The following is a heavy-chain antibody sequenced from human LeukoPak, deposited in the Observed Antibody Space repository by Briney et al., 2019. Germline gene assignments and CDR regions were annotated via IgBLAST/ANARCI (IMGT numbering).Heavy chain of an antibody. D-gene: IGHD2-21*01. J-gene: IGHJ4*02. V-gene: IGHV3-23*01. CDR2: ISGSGGST. CDR3: AKDVVVVTYYFDY. Sequence: PGGSLKLSCAASGFTFSSYAMSWVRQAPGKGLEWVSAISGSGGSTYYADSVKGRFTISRDNSKNTLYLQMNSLRAEDTAVYYCAKDVVVVTYYFDYWGQGTLVTVSS. CDR1: GFTFSSYA.